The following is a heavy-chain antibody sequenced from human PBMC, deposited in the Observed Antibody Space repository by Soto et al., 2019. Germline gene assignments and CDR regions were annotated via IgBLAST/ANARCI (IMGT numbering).Heavy chain of an antibody. D-gene: IGHD3-3*01. J-gene: IGHJ5*02. CDR1: GGSISSGGYY. V-gene: IGHV4-31*03. CDR3: ARDLAFRGPYYDFWSGYAPNWFDP. CDR2: IYYSGST. Sequence: SETLSLTCTVSGGSISSGGYYWSWIRQHPGKGLEWIGYIYYSGSTYYNPSLKSRVTISVDTSKNQFSLKLSSVTAADTAVYYCARDLAFRGPYYDFWSGYAPNWFDPWGQGTLVTVSS.